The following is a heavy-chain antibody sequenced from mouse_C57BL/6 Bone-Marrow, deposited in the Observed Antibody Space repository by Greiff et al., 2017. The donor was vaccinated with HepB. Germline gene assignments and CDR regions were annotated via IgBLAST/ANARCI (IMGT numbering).Heavy chain of an antibody. J-gene: IGHJ4*01. CDR3: AGDDSYYVKDY. CDR1: GFTFSDYG. CDR2: ISSGSSTI. Sequence: EVQLVESGGGLVKPGGSLKLSCAASGFTFSDYGMHWVRQAPEKGLEWVAYISSGSSTIYYADTVKGRFTISRDNAKNTLFLQMTSLRSEDTAMYYCAGDDSYYVKDYWGQGTSVTVSS. V-gene: IGHV5-17*01. D-gene: IGHD2-3*01.